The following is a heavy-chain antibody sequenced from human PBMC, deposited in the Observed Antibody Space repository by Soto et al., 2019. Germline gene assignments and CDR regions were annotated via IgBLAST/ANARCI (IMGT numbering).Heavy chain of an antibody. CDR2: IYYSGST. V-gene: IGHV4-59*11. CDR1: GGSIRSHY. Sequence: SLMLRLPWTVAGGSIRSHYWSLIRQPPGKGLEWIGYIYYSGSTNYNPSLKSRVTISVDTSKNQFSLKLSSVTAADTAVYYCARVVGYYDFWSGSNYYGMDVWGQGTTVTVSS. D-gene: IGHD3-3*01. CDR3: ARVVGYYDFWSGSNYYGMDV. J-gene: IGHJ6*02.